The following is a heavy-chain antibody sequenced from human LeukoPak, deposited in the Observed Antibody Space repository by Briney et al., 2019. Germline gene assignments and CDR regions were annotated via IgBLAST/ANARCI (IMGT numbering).Heavy chain of an antibody. CDR1: GYTFTSYG. CDR2: ISAYNGNT. D-gene: IGHD1-26*01. CDR3: ARNVIVGAVFDN. J-gene: IGHJ4*02. V-gene: IGHV1-18*01. Sequence: ASVKVSCKASGYTFTSYGINWVRQAPGQGLEWKGWISAYNGNTNYAQKLQGRVTMTTDTTANTAYMELRSLRSDDTAVYYCARNVIVGAVFDNWGQGTLVTVSS.